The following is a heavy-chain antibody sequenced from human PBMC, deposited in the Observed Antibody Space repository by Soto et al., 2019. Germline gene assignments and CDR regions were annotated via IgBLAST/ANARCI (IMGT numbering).Heavy chain of an antibody. CDR1: GYSFTSYW. Sequence: GESLKISCKGSGYSFTSYWISWVRQMPGKGLEWLGRIDPSDSYTNYSPSFQGHVTISADKSISTAYLQWSSLKASDTAMYYRARQLGYDSSGYYYVDDAFDIWGQGTMVTVSS. J-gene: IGHJ3*02. V-gene: IGHV5-10-1*01. D-gene: IGHD3-22*01. CDR3: ARQLGYDSSGYYYVDDAFDI. CDR2: IDPSDSYT.